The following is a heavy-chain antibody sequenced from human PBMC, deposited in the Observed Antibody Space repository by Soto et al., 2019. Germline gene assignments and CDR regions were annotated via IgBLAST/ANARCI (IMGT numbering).Heavy chain of an antibody. Sequence: QVQLQESGPGLVKSSQTLSLTCTVSGGSIGSGGYYWSWIRQHPGKGLEWIGYIYYSGSTNYNPSLKSRVTISVDTSKNQFSLKLSSVTAADTAVYYCASFGQVGATPENYYYYGMDVWGQGTTVTVPS. V-gene: IGHV4-31*03. J-gene: IGHJ6*02. CDR3: ASFGQVGATPENYYYYGMDV. CDR1: GGSIGSGGYY. D-gene: IGHD1-26*01. CDR2: IYYSGST.